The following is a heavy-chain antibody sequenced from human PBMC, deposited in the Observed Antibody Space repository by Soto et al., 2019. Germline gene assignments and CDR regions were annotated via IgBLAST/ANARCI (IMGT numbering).Heavy chain of an antibody. CDR2: IYYSGST. CDR3: ARVNGAQMSGDPYYFDY. CDR1: GGSISSGGYY. Sequence: PSETLSLTCTVSGGSISSGGYYWSWIRQHPGKGLEWIGYIYYSGSTYYNPSLKSRVTISVDTSKNQFSLKLSSVTAADTAVYYCARVNGAQMSGDPYYFDYWGQGTLVTVSS. V-gene: IGHV4-31*03. J-gene: IGHJ4*02. D-gene: IGHD3-10*02.